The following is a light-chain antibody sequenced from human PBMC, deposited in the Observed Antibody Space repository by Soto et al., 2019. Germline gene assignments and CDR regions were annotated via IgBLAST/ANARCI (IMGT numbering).Light chain of an antibody. CDR1: SSNIKTNG. Sequence: QSVLTQPPSASGTPGQRVTISCSGGSSNIKTNGVSWYQQVPGAAPKLLIYSNNQRPSGAPDRFTGSKSGTSASLAIAGLQSDDEATYHCATSDDSLNGLIFGGGTQLTVL. CDR2: SNN. CDR3: ATSDDSLNGLI. V-gene: IGLV1-44*01. J-gene: IGLJ2*01.